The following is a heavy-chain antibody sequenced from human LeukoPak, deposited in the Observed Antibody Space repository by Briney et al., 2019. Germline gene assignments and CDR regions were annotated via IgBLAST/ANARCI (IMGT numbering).Heavy chain of an antibody. D-gene: IGHD3-9*01. CDR3: ARWGSIYYDILTGYCGKDYFDY. V-gene: IGHV3-7*01. CDR2: IKQDGSEK. Sequence: QPGGSLRLSCAASGFTFSSYWMSWVRQAPGKGLEWVANIKQDGSEKYYVDSVKGRFTISRDNAKNSLYLQMNSLRAEDTAVYYCARWGSIYYDILTGYCGKDYFDYWGQGTLVTVSS. J-gene: IGHJ4*02. CDR1: GFTFSSYW.